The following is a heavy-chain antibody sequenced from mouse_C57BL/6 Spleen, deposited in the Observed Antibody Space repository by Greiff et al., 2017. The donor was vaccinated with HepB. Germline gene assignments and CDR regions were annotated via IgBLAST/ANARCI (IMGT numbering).Heavy chain of an antibody. J-gene: IGHJ4*01. Sequence: EGKLVESGGGLVKPGGSLKLSCAASGFTFSDYGMHWVRQAPEKGLEWVAYISSGSSTIYYADTVKGRFTISRDNAKNTLFLQMTSLRSEDTAMYYCARDHYDYGDYAMYYWGQRTSVTVSS. CDR2: ISSGSSTI. CDR3: ARDHYDYGDYAMYY. D-gene: IGHD2-4*01. CDR1: GFTFSDYG. V-gene: IGHV5-17*01.